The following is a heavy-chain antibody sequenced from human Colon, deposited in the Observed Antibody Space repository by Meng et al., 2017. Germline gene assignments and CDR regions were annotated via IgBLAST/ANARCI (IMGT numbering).Heavy chain of an antibody. D-gene: IGHD3-10*01. CDR3: TTWYGEY. CDR1: GDSVSSNRAL. V-gene: IGHV6-1*01. J-gene: IGHJ4*02. Sequence: VQLQQSGPGPVKPSQTLSLTCAISGDSVSSNRALWNWVRQSPSRGLEWLGQTYYRSEWQNHYGVSVKSRITINADTSRNHFSLHLNSVTPEDTAVYYCTTWYGEYWGQGTLVTVSS. CDR2: TYYRSEWQN.